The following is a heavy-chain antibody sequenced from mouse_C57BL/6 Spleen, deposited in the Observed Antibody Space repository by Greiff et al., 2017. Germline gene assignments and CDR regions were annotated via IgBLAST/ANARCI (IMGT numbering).Heavy chain of an antibody. J-gene: IGHJ3*01. V-gene: IGHV1-76*01. Sequence: VQLQQSGAELVRPGASVKLSCKASGYTFTDYYINWVKQRPGQGLEWIARIYPGSGNNYYNEKFKGKATLTAEKSSSTAYMQLSSLTSEDSAVYFCARSGDYDRGPFAYWGQGTLVTVSA. CDR2: IYPGSGNN. CDR3: ARSGDYDRGPFAY. D-gene: IGHD2-4*01. CDR1: GYTFTDYY.